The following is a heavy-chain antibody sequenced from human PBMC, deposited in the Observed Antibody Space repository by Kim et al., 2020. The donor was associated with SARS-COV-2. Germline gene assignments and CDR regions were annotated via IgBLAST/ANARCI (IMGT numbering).Heavy chain of an antibody. J-gene: IGHJ6*02. Sequence: YHPSLKSRVTISVDTSKNQSSLKLSSVTAADTAVYYCASMTAYYYGMDVWGQGTTVTVSS. CDR3: ASMTAYYYGMDV. V-gene: IGHV4-30-2*05. D-gene: IGHD2-21*02.